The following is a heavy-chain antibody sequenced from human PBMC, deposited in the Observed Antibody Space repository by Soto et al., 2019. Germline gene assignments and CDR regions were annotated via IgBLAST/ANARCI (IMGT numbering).Heavy chain of an antibody. CDR2: IYPGDSDT. CDR1: GYSFTSYW. J-gene: IGHJ6*02. CDR3: ASTGIAAHHPAYYYYYGMDV. Sequence: GESLKISCKGSGYSFTSYWIGWVRQMPGKGLEWMGIIYPGDSDTRYSPSFQGQVTISADKSISTAYLQWSSLKASDTAMYYCASTGIAAHHPAYYYYYGMDVWGQGTTVTVSS. D-gene: IGHD6-6*01. V-gene: IGHV5-51*01.